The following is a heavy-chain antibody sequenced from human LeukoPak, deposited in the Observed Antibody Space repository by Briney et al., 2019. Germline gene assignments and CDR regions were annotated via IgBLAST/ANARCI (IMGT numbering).Heavy chain of an antibody. V-gene: IGHV3-23*01. CDR3: AKGSSLRLGPTVEYYFDN. J-gene: IGHJ4*02. D-gene: IGHD1-26*01. Sequence: GGSLRLSCAASGFTFSSYAMNWVRQAPGKGLEWVSGIIGSGGSTYYADSVKGRLTISRDNSKNTLYLQVNSLRAEDTAVYYCAKGSSLRLGPTVEYYFDNWGQGTLVTVSS. CDR2: IIGSGGST. CDR1: GFTFSSYA.